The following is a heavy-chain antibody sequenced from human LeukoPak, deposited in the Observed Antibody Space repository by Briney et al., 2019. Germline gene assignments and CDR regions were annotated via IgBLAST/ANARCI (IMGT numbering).Heavy chain of an antibody. CDR2: IKQDGSEK. Sequence: GGSLRLSCAASGFTFSSYWMSWVRQAPGKGLEWVANIKQDGSEKYYVDSVKGRFTISRDNAKNSLYLQMNSLRAEDTAVYYCTTDLFGELFWFDWGQGTLVTVSS. CDR1: GFTFSSYW. D-gene: IGHD3-10*02. V-gene: IGHV3-7*01. CDR3: TTDLFGELFWFD. J-gene: IGHJ4*02.